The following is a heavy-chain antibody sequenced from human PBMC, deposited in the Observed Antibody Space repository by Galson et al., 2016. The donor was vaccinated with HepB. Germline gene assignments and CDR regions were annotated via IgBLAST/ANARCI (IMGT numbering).Heavy chain of an antibody. CDR1: GGSFNNYA. Sequence: SVKVSCKASGGSFNNYAIYWLRQAPGQGLEWMGGIIPVFNTPDFAQKFQGRVTITADKSTTTVYMELSSLRSEDTAIYYCARDRGSSWFSHAFDIWGQGTMVTVSS. CDR2: IIPVFNTP. V-gene: IGHV1-69*06. D-gene: IGHD6-13*01. J-gene: IGHJ3*02. CDR3: ARDRGSSWFSHAFDI.